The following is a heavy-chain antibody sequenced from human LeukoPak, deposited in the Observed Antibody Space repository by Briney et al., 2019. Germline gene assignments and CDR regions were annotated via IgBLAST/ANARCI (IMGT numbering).Heavy chain of an antibody. V-gene: IGHV3-23*01. CDR1: GFTFSSYA. J-gene: IGHJ4*02. CDR2: ISGSGGST. Sequence: GGSLRLSCAASGFTFSSYAMSWVRQAPGKGLEWVSAISGSGGSTYYADSVKGRFTISRDNSKNTLYLQMNSLRAEDTAVYYCAKDLPYYDLWSGYSAFDYWGQGTLVTVSS. CDR3: AKDLPYYDLWSGYSAFDY. D-gene: IGHD3-3*01.